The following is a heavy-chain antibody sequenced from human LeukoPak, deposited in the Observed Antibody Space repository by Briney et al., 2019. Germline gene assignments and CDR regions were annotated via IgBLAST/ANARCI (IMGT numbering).Heavy chain of an antibody. CDR2: ISRSSTYI. D-gene: IGHD5-12*01. CDR3: ARKSGYAYFDY. J-gene: IGHJ4*02. V-gene: IGHV3-21*06. CDR1: GFTFSSYT. Sequence: GGSLRLSCAASGFTFSSYTMNWVRQAPGKGLEWVSSISRSSTYIYYADSVKGRFTISRDNAKNSLYLQMNSLRAEDTAVYYCARKSGYAYFDYWGQGTLVTVSS.